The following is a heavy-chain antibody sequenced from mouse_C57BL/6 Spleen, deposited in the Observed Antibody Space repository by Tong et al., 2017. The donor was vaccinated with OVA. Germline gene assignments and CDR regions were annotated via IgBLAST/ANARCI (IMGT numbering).Heavy chain of an antibody. CDR1: GYAFSSSW. Sequence: VQLQESGAELVKPGASVKISCKASGYAFSSSWMNWVKQRPGKGLEWIGRIYPGDGDTNYNGKFKGKATLTADKSSSTAYMQLSSLTSEDSAVYFCARHDFDYWGQGTTLTVSS. CDR2: IYPGDGDT. CDR3: ARHDFDY. V-gene: IGHV1-82*01. J-gene: IGHJ2*01.